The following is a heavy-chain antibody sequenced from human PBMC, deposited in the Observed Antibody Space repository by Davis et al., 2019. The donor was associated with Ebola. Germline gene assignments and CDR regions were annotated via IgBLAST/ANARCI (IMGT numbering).Heavy chain of an antibody. CDR3: ARARYYDYIWGSYRPTAYFDY. Sequence: PGGSLRLSCAAFGFTFSSYSMNWVRQAPGKGLEWVSYISSSSSTIYYADSVKGRFTISRDNAKNSLYLQMNSLRDEDTAVYYCARARYYDYIWGSYRPTAYFDYWGQGTLVTVSS. J-gene: IGHJ4*02. D-gene: IGHD3-16*02. V-gene: IGHV3-48*02. CDR1: GFTFSSYS. CDR2: ISSSSSTI.